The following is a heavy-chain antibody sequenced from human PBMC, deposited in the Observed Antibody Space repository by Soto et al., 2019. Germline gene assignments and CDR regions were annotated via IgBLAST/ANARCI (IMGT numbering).Heavy chain of an antibody. CDR1: GLPISNAW. V-gene: IGHV3-15*07. CDR2: IKTKGEGGPT. CDR3: TTGSVEGV. J-gene: IGHJ6*02. Sequence: EVQLVESGGGFIQSGGSLRLSCAASGLPISNAWMNWVRQAPGKGLEWVGRIKTKGEGGPTDYAAAVKGRFTVSRDDSKNTLHLQMNSLKTEDTAVYYCTTGSVEGVWGQGTTVTVSS. D-gene: IGHD2-15*01.